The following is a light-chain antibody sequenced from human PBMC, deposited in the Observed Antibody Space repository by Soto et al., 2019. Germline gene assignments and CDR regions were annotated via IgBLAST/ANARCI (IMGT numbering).Light chain of an antibody. CDR2: GAF. V-gene: IGKV3-20*01. Sequence: EIVLTQSPVTLSLSPGERPTLSCRASQSISSSFLAWYQQKPGQAPRLLIYGAFTRATGIPARFSGSGSGTDFTLTISSLQPEDFATYYCQQSYSTPWTFGQGTKVDIK. CDR1: QSISSSF. J-gene: IGKJ1*01. CDR3: QQSYSTPWT.